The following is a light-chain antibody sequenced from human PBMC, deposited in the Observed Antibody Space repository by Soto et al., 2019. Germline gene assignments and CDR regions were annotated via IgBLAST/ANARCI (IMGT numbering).Light chain of an antibody. CDR3: LQYGSSPFT. Sequence: EIVLTQSPGTLSLSPGERATLSCRASQSVWSSYLAWYQQKPGQTPRLLIYGASSRATGIPDRFSGSGSGTDFTLTISRLEPEDFAVYYCLQYGSSPFTFGHGTKVDVK. CDR1: QSVWSSY. V-gene: IGKV3-20*01. J-gene: IGKJ3*01. CDR2: GAS.